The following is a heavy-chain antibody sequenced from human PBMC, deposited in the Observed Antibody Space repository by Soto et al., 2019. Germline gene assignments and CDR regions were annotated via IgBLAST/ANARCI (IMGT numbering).Heavy chain of an antibody. D-gene: IGHD2-15*01. CDR2: ISSSGSTI. CDR1: GFTFSDYY. Sequence: PGGSLRLSCAASGFTFSDYYMSWIRQAPGKGLEWVSYISSSGSTIYYADSVKGRFTISRDNAKNSLYLQMNSPRAEDTAVYYCARDDQDSRDAFDIWGQGTMVTVSS. CDR3: ARDDQDSRDAFDI. J-gene: IGHJ3*02. V-gene: IGHV3-11*01.